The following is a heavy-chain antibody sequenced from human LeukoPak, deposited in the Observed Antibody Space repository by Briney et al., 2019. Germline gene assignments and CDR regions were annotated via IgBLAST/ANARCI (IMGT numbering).Heavy chain of an antibody. Sequence: GRSLRLSCAASGFTFDDYAMHWVRQAPGKGLEWVSGISWNSGSIGYADSVKGRFTISRDNAKNSLYLQMNSLRAEDTALYYCAKHRLGSGSYYFDYWGQGTLVTVSS. D-gene: IGHD6-19*01. CDR3: AKHRLGSGSYYFDY. CDR1: GFTFDDYA. V-gene: IGHV3-9*01. J-gene: IGHJ4*02. CDR2: ISWNSGSI.